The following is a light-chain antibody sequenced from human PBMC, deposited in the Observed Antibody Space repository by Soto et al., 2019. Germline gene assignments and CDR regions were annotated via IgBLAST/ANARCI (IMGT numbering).Light chain of an antibody. CDR1: PSFSSTY. V-gene: IGKV3-20*01. J-gene: IGKJ5*01. CDR3: QQYGSATIS. CDR2: DAS. Sequence: DSGLTQYPGPLSLSPGVRATLSCRAIPSFSSTYLAWYQQKPGQAPRLLVYDASSRATGIPDRVSGFGSGTAFTLTISRLEPEDFAVYFCQQYGSATISVGERPRLEIK.